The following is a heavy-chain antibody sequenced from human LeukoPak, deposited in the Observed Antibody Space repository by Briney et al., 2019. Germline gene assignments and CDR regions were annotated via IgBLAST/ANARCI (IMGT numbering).Heavy chain of an antibody. Sequence: GGSVRLSCAASGFTFSSYAMSWVRQAPGKGLEWVSGIGGSYADSVKGRFTISRDNSKNTLYLQMNSLRAEDTAVYYCAKHNGDWGFDYWGQGPLVTVSS. V-gene: IGHV3-23*01. CDR2: IGG. D-gene: IGHD4-17*01. CDR1: GFTFSSYA. J-gene: IGHJ4*02. CDR3: AKHNGDWGFDY.